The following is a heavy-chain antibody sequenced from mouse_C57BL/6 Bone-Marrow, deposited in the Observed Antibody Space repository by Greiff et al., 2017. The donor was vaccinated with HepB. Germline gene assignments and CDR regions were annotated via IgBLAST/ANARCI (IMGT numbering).Heavy chain of an antibody. V-gene: IGHV1-69*01. CDR3: ARENWDGRFAY. Sequence: VQLKQPGAELVMPGASVKLSCKASGYTFTSYWMHWVKQRPGQGLEWIGEIDPSDSYTNYNQKFKGKSTLTVDKSSSTAYMQLSSLTSEDSAVYYCARENWDGRFAYWGQGTLVTVSA. J-gene: IGHJ3*01. CDR1: GYTFTSYW. D-gene: IGHD4-1*01. CDR2: IDPSDSYT.